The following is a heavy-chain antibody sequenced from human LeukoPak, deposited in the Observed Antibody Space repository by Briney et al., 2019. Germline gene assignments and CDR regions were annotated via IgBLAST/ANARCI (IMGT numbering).Heavy chain of an antibody. CDR2: INSDGSST. Sequence: PGGSLRLSCAAPGFTFSSYWMHWVRQAPGKGLVWVSRINSDGSSTSYADSVKGRFTISRDNAKNTLYLQMNSLRVEDTAVYYCAKEGYYGSGRYFNWFDPWGQGNLVTVSS. V-gene: IGHV3-74*01. CDR3: AKEGYYGSGRYFNWFDP. CDR1: GFTFSSYW. D-gene: IGHD3-10*01. J-gene: IGHJ5*02.